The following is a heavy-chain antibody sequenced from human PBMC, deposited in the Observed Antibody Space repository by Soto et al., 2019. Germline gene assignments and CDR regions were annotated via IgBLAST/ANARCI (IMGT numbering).Heavy chain of an antibody. CDR2: IRSKANSYAT. Sequence: EVQLVESEGGLVQPGGSLKLSCAASGFTFSGSAMHWVRQASGKGLEWVGRIRSKANSYATAYAASVKGRFTISRDDSKNRGYLKRNSRKTEDRAVNYCTGGWGVSGSDPFFNYWGREPWSPSPQ. CDR3: TGGWGVSGSDPFFNY. D-gene: IGHD3-22*01. J-gene: IGHJ4*02. CDR1: GFTFSGSA. V-gene: IGHV3-73*01.